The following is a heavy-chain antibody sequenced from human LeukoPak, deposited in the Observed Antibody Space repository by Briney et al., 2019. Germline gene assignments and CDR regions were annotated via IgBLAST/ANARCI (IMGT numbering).Heavy chain of an antibody. Sequence: GGSLRLSCAASGFTFSSYAMHWVRQAPGKGLEWVAVISYDGSNKYYADSVKGRFTISRDNSKNTLYLQMNSLRAEDTAVYYCAKIARRGWNDDRDYWGQGTLVTVSS. CDR3: AKIARRGWNDDRDY. CDR2: ISYDGSNK. CDR1: GFTFSSYA. J-gene: IGHJ4*02. D-gene: IGHD1-1*01. V-gene: IGHV3-30-3*02.